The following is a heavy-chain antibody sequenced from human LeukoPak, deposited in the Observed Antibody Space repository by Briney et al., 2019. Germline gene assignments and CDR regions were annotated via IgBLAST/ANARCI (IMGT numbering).Heavy chain of an antibody. CDR2: IIPIFGTA. J-gene: IGHJ4*02. CDR1: GGTFSSYA. V-gene: IGHV1-69*05. CDR3: ARDSTLQIQLYDY. D-gene: IGHD5-18*01. Sequence: SAKVSCKASGGTFSSYAISWVRQAPGQGLEWMGRIIPIFGTANYAQKFQGRVTITTDESTSTAYMELSSLRSEDTAVYYCARDSTLQIQLYDYWGQGTLVTVSS.